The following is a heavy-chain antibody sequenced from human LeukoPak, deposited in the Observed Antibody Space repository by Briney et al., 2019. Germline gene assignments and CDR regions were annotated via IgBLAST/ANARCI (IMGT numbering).Heavy chain of an antibody. Sequence: SETLSLTCAVYGASFSENYWNWIRPPPGKGGEWIGEANHSGSTKYNPSLKRGSSISVDTSKHQFFLSLNSVTAADTAVYYCARMQDTGASGWRLDPWGQGTLVTVS. CDR2: ANHSGST. J-gene: IGHJ5*02. CDR3: ARMQDTGASGWRLDP. V-gene: IGHV4-34*01. CDR1: GASFSENY. D-gene: IGHD2-21*02.